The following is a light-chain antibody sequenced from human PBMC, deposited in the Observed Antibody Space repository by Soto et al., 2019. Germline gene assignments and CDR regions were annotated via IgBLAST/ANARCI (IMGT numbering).Light chain of an antibody. CDR2: KDN. CDR1: SSNIGKNY. J-gene: IGLJ7*01. Sequence: QSVLTQPPSVSGTPGQRVTISCSGSSSNIGKNYVYWYQQVPGTAPKLLIYKDNQRPSGVPDRFSVSKSGTSASLAISGLRYEDEADYYCAAWDDSGPYAVFGGGTQLTVL. V-gene: IGLV1-47*01. CDR3: AAWDDSGPYAV.